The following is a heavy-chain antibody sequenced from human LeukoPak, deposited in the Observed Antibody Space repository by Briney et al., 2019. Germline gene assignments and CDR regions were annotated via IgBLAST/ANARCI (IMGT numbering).Heavy chain of an antibody. CDR1: GFTFSSYW. V-gene: IGHV3-74*01. Sequence: GGSLRLSCAAPGFTFSSYWMHWVRHAPRKGLLWVSRINSDGSSTSYADSVKGRFTISRDNAKNTLYLQMNSLRAEDTAVYYCARDRSKAGRIDYWGQGTLVTVSS. J-gene: IGHJ4*02. CDR3: ARDRSKAGRIDY. CDR2: INSDGSST. D-gene: IGHD6-13*01.